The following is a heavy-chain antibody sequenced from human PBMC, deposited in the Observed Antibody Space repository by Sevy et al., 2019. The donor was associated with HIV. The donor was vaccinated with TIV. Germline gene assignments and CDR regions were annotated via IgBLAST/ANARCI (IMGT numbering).Heavy chain of an antibody. V-gene: IGHV1-69*13. D-gene: IGHD3-9*01. Sequence: ASVKVSCKAFGGSFSFYGISWVRQAPGQGLEWMAGITPILGTTKYAQKFQGRVTITADESTSTVYMELTSLRSEDTAVYYCARGGPDDILTHYGMDVWGQGTTVTVSS. CDR2: ITPILGTT. J-gene: IGHJ6*02. CDR3: ARGGPDDILTHYGMDV. CDR1: GGSFSFYG.